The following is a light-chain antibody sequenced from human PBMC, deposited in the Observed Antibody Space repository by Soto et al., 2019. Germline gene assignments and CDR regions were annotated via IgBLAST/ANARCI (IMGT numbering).Light chain of an antibody. CDR1: QSVRTY. CDR3: QQRNTWPPIT. J-gene: IGKJ5*01. V-gene: IGKV3-11*01. CDR2: DAS. Sequence: IVLKRSPVTLSLYPLEIVALAVMGSQSVRTYLAWYQVKPGQAPRLLIYDASRRASGVPARFSGSGSGTDFTLTISSLEPEDFALYYCQQRNTWPPITFGQGTRLEIK.